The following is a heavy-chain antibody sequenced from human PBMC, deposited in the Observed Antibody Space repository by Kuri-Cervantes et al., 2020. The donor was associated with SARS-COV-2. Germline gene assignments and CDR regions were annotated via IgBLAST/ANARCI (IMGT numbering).Heavy chain of an antibody. V-gene: IGHV1-69*13. CDR2: IIPIFGTA. CDR3: ARESKGVTIFGVVYNWFDP. D-gene: IGHD3-3*01. Sequence: SVKVSCKASGYTFTSYGINWVRQAPGQGLEWMGRIIPIFGTANYAQKFQGRVTITADESTSTAYMELSSLRSEDTAVYYCARESKGVTIFGVVYNWFDPWGQGTLVTVSS. CDR1: GYTFTSYG. J-gene: IGHJ5*02.